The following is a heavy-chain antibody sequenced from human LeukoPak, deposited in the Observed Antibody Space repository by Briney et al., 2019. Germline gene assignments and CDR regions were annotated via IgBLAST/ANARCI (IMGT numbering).Heavy chain of an antibody. D-gene: IGHD5/OR15-5a*01. CDR3: ARDVYPRTLNAFDI. V-gene: IGHV4-39*07. CDR2: IYYSGST. Sequence: PSETLSLTCTVSGSSFTSNNYYWGWIRQPPGKGLEWIGSIYYSGSTYYNPSLKSRVTISVDTSKNQFSLKLSSVTAADTAVYCCARDVYPRTLNAFDIWGQGTMVTVSS. CDR1: GSSFTSNNYY. J-gene: IGHJ3*02.